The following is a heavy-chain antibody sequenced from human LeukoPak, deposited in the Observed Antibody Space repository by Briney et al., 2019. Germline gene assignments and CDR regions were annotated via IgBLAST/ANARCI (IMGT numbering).Heavy chain of an antibody. CDR1: EFTFSNYW. J-gene: IGHJ4*02. CDR3: AREANLGY. Sequence: GGSLRLSCVASEFTFSNYWMTWVRQAPGKGLEWVANIKGDGSKKHYLGSVEGRFTISRDDAKNSLYLQMNSLRAEDTAVYYCAREANLGYWGQGTLVTVSS. CDR2: IKGDGSKK. V-gene: IGHV3-7*01. D-gene: IGHD2-8*01.